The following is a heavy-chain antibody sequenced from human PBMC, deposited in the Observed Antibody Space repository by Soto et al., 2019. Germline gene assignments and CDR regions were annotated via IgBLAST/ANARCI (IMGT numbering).Heavy chain of an antibody. CDR1: GGTFSSHA. V-gene: IGHV1-69*01. CDR2: IISSFETA. D-gene: IGHD6-6*01. Sequence: QVHLVQSGAEVTKAGSSVKVSCKASGGTFSSHAFSWVRQAPGHGLEWVGGIISSFETANYAEEFQGRVTISADESTNTVILELNNLRSDDTTIYFCAIVDRSSWIGNHWGPGTQVTVS. CDR3: AIVDRSSWIGNH. J-gene: IGHJ4*02.